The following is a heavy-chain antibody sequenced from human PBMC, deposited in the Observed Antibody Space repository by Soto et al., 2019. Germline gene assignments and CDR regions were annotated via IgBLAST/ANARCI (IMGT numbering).Heavy chain of an antibody. V-gene: IGHV4-30-2*01. CDR3: ARGGRDGFDL. CDR1: GGSISSSNYY. J-gene: IGHJ3*01. Sequence: KPSETLSLTCTVSGGSISSSNYYWTWIRQPPGKGLEWIGYIYHSGSTYYNPSLKSRVTISVDRSKNQFSLKLSSVTAADTAVYYCARGGRDGFDLWGQGTMVTVSS. CDR2: IYHSGST. D-gene: IGHD3-10*01.